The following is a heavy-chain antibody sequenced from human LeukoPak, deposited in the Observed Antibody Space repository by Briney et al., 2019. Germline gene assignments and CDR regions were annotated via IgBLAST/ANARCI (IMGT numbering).Heavy chain of an antibody. V-gene: IGHV3-48*04. Sequence: GGSLRLSCAASGFTFSTYNMIWLRQAPGKGLEWVSFISSSGRTTYYADSVKGRITISRDNAKNSLHLQLDSLRVEDTAVYYCALTRGYAGYDLDSWGQGTQVTVSS. J-gene: IGHJ4*02. D-gene: IGHD5-12*01. CDR3: ALTRGYAGYDLDS. CDR2: ISSSGRTT. CDR1: GFTFSTYN.